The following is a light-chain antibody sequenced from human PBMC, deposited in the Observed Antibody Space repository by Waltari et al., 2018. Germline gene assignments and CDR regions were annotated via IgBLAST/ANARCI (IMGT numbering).Light chain of an antibody. V-gene: IGKV3-11*01. J-gene: IGKJ4*01. CDR2: DAS. CDR3: QQRSSWPLT. Sequence: EIVLTQSPATLPLSPGERAPLSCRASQSIDIYLAWYLQKPGQAPRLLIYDASNRATGIPARFSGSGSGTDFTLTISSLEPEDFAIYYCQQRSSWPLTFGGGTEVEIK. CDR1: QSIDIY.